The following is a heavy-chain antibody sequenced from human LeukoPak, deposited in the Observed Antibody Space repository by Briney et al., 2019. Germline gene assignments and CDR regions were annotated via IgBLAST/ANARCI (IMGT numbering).Heavy chain of an antibody. V-gene: IGHV4-59*01. Sequence: SETLSLTCTVSGGSISSYYWSWIRQPPGKGLEWIGYIYYSGSTNYNPSLKSRVTISVDTSKNQFSLELSSVTAADTAVYYCAREYGDSPTFDYWGQGTLVTVSS. CDR2: IYYSGST. J-gene: IGHJ4*02. CDR1: GGSISSYY. CDR3: AREYGDSPTFDY. D-gene: IGHD4-17*01.